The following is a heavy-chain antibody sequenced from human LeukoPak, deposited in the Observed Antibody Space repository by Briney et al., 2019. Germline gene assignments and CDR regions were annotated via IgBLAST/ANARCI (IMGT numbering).Heavy chain of an antibody. Sequence: GGSLRLACAASGFTFSSYAMSWVRQAPGKGLEWVSAISGSGGSTYYADSVKGRFTISRDNSKNTLYLQMNSLRAEDTAVYYCAKGRAIFGVVMLFDYWGQGTLVTVSS. D-gene: IGHD3-3*01. J-gene: IGHJ4*02. CDR3: AKGRAIFGVVMLFDY. V-gene: IGHV3-23*01. CDR2: ISGSGGST. CDR1: GFTFSSYA.